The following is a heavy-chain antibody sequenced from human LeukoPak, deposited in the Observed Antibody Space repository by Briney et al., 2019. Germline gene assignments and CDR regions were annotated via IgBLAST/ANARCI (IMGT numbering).Heavy chain of an antibody. D-gene: IGHD2-15*01. CDR2: INHSGST. CDR1: GGSFSGYY. V-gene: IGHV4-34*01. CDR3: ARGFPPDIVVVVAGINAFDI. J-gene: IGHJ3*02. Sequence: PSETLSLTCAVYGGSFSGYYWSWIRQPPGKGLEWIGEINHSGSTNYNPSLKSRVTISVDTSKNQFSLKLSSVTAAGTAVYYCARGFPPDIVVVVAGINAFDIWGQGTMVTVSS.